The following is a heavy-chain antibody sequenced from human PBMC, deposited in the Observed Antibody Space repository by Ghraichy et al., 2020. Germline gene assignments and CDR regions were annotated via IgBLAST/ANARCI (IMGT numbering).Heavy chain of an antibody. CDR2: IYYSGDT. V-gene: IGHV4-39*01. CDR3: ARQVGLGKWTFDI. J-gene: IGHJ3*02. D-gene: IGHD3-16*01. Sequence: SETLSLTCTVSGGSISSSSYYWGWIRQPPGKGLEWIGSIYYSGDTHYSPSLKSRVIISVDTSKNQFSLNLISVTAADTAVFYCARQVGLGKWTFDIWGQGTMVTVSS. CDR1: GGSISSSSYY.